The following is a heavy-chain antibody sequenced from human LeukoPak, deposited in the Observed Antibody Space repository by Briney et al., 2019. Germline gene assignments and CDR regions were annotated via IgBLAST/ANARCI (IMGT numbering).Heavy chain of an antibody. CDR2: ISGSGGST. CDR3: AKDRSITMIVVVIRDFDY. CDR1: GFTFSGYA. D-gene: IGHD3-22*01. Sequence: GGSLRLSCAASGFTFSGYAMSWVRQAPGKGLEWVSAISGSGGSTYYADSVKGRFTISRDNSKNTLYLQMNSLRAEDTAVYYCAKDRSITMIVVVIRDFDYWGQGTLVTVSS. V-gene: IGHV3-23*01. J-gene: IGHJ4*02.